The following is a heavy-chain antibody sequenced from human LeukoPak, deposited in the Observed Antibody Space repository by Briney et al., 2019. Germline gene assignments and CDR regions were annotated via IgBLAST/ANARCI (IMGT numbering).Heavy chain of an antibody. J-gene: IGHJ4*02. CDR2: ISYDGSNK. V-gene: IGHV3-30-3*01. CDR1: GFTFSSYA. Sequence: GGSLRLSCAASGFTFSSYAMHWVRQAPGKGLEWVAVISYDGSNKYYADSVKGRFTISRDNSKNTLYLQMNSLRAEDTAVYYCARDFYDFWSGYYEGWGQGTLVTVSS. CDR3: ARDFYDFWSGYYEG. D-gene: IGHD3-3*01.